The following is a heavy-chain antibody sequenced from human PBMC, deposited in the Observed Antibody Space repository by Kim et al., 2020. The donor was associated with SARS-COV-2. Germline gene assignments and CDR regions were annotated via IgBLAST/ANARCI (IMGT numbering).Heavy chain of an antibody. V-gene: IGHV1-18*04. Sequence: ASVKVSCQASGYNFSSFGISWVRRAPGQGLEWMGWISTYTGTTNYAQNFRDRIAMTTDTSTRTAFLELRSLRSDDTAVYFCAKDQRYCSSASCSPLDSWGRGTLVPVSS. D-gene: IGHD2-2*01. CDR2: ISTYTGTT. CDR1: GYNFSSFG. CDR3: AKDQRYCSSASCSPLDS. J-gene: IGHJ4*02.